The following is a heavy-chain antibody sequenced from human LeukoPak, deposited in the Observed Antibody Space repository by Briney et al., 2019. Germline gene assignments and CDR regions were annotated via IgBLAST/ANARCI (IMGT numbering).Heavy chain of an antibody. CDR2: IHTSGNT. CDR1: GGSLSSYY. CDR3: ARDKYYYDSSVDYYYMDV. Sequence: SETLSLTCTASGGSLSSYYWSWIRQPAGKGLEWIGRIHTSGNTNFNPSLKSRVTMSGDTSKNQFSLKLSSVTAADTAVYYCARDKYYYDSSVDYYYMDVWGKGTTVTISS. V-gene: IGHV4-4*07. J-gene: IGHJ6*03. D-gene: IGHD3-22*01.